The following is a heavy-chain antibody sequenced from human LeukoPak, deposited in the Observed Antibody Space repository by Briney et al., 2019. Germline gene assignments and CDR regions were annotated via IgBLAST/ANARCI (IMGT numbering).Heavy chain of an antibody. D-gene: IGHD3-3*01. J-gene: IGHJ4*02. CDR2: ISGSGGST. CDR1: GFTFSSYS. V-gene: IGHV3-23*01. CDR3: AKGLRFLEWLGSDY. Sequence: GGSLRLSCAASGFTFSSYSMSWVRQAPGKGLEWVSDISGSGGSTYYPDSVKGRFTISRDNTKNTLYLQMNSLRAEDTAVYYCAKGLRFLEWLGSDYWGQGTLVTVSS.